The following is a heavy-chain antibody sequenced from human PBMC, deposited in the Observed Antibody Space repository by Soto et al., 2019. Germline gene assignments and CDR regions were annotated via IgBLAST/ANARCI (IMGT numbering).Heavy chain of an antibody. CDR2: IWYDGSNK. V-gene: IGHV3-33*01. CDR1: GFTFSSYG. D-gene: IGHD2-2*01. CDR3: ARDRVIVVVPAAKGAIFDDAFDI. J-gene: IGHJ3*02. Sequence: QVQLVESGGGVVQPGRSLRLSCAASGFTFSSYGMHWVRQAPGKGLEWVAVIWYDGSNKYYADSVKGRFTISRDNSKNTLYLQMNSLRAEDTAVYYCARDRVIVVVPAAKGAIFDDAFDIWGQGTMVTVSS.